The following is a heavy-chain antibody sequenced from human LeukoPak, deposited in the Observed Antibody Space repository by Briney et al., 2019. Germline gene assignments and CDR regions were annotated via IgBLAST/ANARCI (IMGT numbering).Heavy chain of an antibody. V-gene: IGHV1-8*03. CDR3: ARGPLYYDILTGYWHDAFDI. J-gene: IGHJ3*02. D-gene: IGHD3-9*01. CDR2: MNPNSGNT. Sequence: ASVKVSCKASGYTFTSYDINWVRQATGQGLEWMGWMNPNSGNTGYAQKFQGRVTITRNTSISTAYMELSSLRSEDTAVYYCARGPLYYDILTGYWHDAFDIWGQGTMVTVSS. CDR1: GYTFTSYD.